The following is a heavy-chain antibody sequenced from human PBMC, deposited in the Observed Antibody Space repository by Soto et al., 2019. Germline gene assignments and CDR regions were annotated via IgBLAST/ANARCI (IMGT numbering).Heavy chain of an antibody. Sequence: SETLSLTCTVSGGSISSYYWSWIRQPPGKGLEWIGYIYYSGSTNYNPSLKSRVTISVDTSKNQFSLKLSSVTAADTAVYYCAKLWRDIVVVPAAPDYYYYGMDVWGQGTTVTVSS. CDR2: IYYSGST. J-gene: IGHJ6*02. V-gene: IGHV4-59*01. CDR1: GGSISSYY. D-gene: IGHD2-2*01. CDR3: AKLWRDIVVVPAAPDYYYYGMDV.